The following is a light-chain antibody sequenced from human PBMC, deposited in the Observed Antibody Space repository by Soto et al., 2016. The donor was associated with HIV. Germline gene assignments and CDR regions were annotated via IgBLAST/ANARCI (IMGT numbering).Light chain of an antibody. CDR1: DIGNKS. CDR2: DDN. Sequence: SYELTQPPSVSVAPGKTATITCGGDDIGNKSVHWYQQKPGLAPILVLYDDNDRPSGIPERLSGSNSGNPATLTISRVEAGDEADYYCQLWDSRTDQWVFGGGTKLTVL. J-gene: IGLJ3*02. CDR3: QLWDSRTDQWV. V-gene: IGLV3-21*03.